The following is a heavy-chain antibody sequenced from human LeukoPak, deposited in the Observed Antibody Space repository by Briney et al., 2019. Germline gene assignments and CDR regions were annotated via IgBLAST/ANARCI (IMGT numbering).Heavy chain of an antibody. V-gene: IGHV3-21*01. CDR3: ARAVKVDFAAYYFDY. J-gene: IGHJ4*02. D-gene: IGHD3-9*01. Sequence: GGSLRLSCAASGFTFSSYSMNWVRQAPGKGLEWVPSISSSSSYIYYADSVKGRFTISRDNAKNSLYLQMNSLRAEDTAVYYCARAVKVDFAAYYFDYWGQGTLVTVSS. CDR1: GFTFSSYS. CDR2: ISSSSSYI.